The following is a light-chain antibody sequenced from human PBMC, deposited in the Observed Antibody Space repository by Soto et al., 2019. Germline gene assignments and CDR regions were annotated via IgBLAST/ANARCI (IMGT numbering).Light chain of an antibody. V-gene: IGKV1-5*03. Sequence: DIQMTQSPSTLSASVGDRVTITCRASQSISIWLAWYQQEPGKAPKLLIHKASSLQSGVPSRFSGSGSGTDFTLTISSLHPDDFATYYCQQYNSYSPTFGQGTRVEIK. CDR1: QSISIW. CDR2: KAS. J-gene: IGKJ1*01. CDR3: QQYNSYSPT.